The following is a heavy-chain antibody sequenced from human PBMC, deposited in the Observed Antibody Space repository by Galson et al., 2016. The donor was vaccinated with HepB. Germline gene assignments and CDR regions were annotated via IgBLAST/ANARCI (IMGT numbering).Heavy chain of an antibody. CDR3: VKVGSSSSYYYYYYMDV. D-gene: IGHD6-13*01. J-gene: IGHJ6*03. V-gene: IGHV3-64D*06. CDR2: ISSNGGST. CDR1: GFTFSSYA. Sequence: SLRLSCAASGFTFSSYAMHWVRQAPGKGLEYVSAISSNGGSTSYADYVKGRFTISRDNSKNTLYLQMSSLRAEDTAVYYCVKVGSSSSYYYYYYMDVWGKGTTVTVSS.